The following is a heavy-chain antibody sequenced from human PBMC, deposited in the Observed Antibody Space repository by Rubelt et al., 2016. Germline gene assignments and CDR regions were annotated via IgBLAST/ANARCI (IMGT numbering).Heavy chain of an antibody. D-gene: IGHD3-3*01. CDR3: AKYDFWSGSGAFDI. Sequence: SGGQAPGQGLEWMGGIIPIFGTANYAQKFQGRVTITADESTSTAYMELSSLRSEDTAVYYCAKYDFWSGSGAFDIWGQGTMVTVSS. CDR2: IIPIFGTA. V-gene: IGHV1-69*01. J-gene: IGHJ3*02.